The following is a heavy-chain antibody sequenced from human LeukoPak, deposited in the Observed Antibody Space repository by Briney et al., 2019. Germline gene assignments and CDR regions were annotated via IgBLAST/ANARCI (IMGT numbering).Heavy chain of an antibody. Sequence: GGSLRLSCAASGFTFSSYEMNWVRQAPGKGLEWVSYISSSGSNIYYADSVKGRFTISRDNAKNSLYLQMNSLRAEDTAVYYCARSLPGYSGSLYWGQGTLVTVSS. CDR1: GFTFSSYE. V-gene: IGHV3-48*03. CDR3: ARSLPGYSGSLY. D-gene: IGHD1-26*01. J-gene: IGHJ4*02. CDR2: ISSSGSNI.